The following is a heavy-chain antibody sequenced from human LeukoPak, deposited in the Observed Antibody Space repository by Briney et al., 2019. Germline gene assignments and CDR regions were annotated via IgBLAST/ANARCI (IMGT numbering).Heavy chain of an antibody. V-gene: IGHV1-8*01. CDR3: VRVRGNCGDDCYSFDS. D-gene: IGHD2-21*02. CDR1: GYTFTSFD. CDR2: MNPNSGNS. Sequence: ASVKVSCKASGYTFTSFDFSWVRLATGQGLEWMGWMNPNSGNSGYEQRFQGRVTLTRNTAIRTAYMELSGLRSDDTAVYYCVRVRGNCGDDCYSFDSWGQGTLVTVSS. J-gene: IGHJ4*02.